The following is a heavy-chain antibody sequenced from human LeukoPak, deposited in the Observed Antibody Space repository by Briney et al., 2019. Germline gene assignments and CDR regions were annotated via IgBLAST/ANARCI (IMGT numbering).Heavy chain of an antibody. V-gene: IGHV1-46*01. CDR1: GYTITNNY. CDR3: ARVNTMIVTALDY. Sequence: ASVKVSCKASGYTITNNYMHWVRQAPGQGLEWMGVINPSGTGTSYAQKFQGRVTMTRDTSTRTVYMELSSLRSEDTAVYYCARVNTMIVTALDYWGQGTLVTVSS. D-gene: IGHD3-22*01. CDR2: INPSGTGT. J-gene: IGHJ4*02.